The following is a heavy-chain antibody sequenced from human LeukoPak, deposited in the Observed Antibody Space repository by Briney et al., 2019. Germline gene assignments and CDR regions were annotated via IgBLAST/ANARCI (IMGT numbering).Heavy chain of an antibody. Sequence: SKTLSLTCTVSGGSMNSHYWSWIRQPPGKGLEWLGYISYIGSTNYSPSLKSRVTISVDTSKNQFSLRLSSVTAADTAVYFCAGDQLALNALNIWGQGTMVSVSS. D-gene: IGHD1-1*01. CDR3: AGDQLALNALNI. V-gene: IGHV4-59*11. J-gene: IGHJ3*02. CDR1: GGSMNSHY. CDR2: ISYIGST.